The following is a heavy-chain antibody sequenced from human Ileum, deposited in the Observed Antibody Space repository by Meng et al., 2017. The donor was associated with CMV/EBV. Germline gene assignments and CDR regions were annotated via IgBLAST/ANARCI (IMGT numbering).Heavy chain of an antibody. Sequence: ITRKESGPTLVKPTQTLTLTCTFSGFSFSTSKAGVGWIRLPPGKALEWLALIYWDDDTRYNPSLKTRLTITKDTSKNQVILTMTKMDPADTATYFCVHRSYSGQDDYWGQGALVTVSS. D-gene: IGHD5-12*01. CDR2: IYWDDDT. CDR3: VHRSYSGQDDY. V-gene: IGHV2-5*02. CDR1: GFSFSTSKAG. J-gene: IGHJ4*02.